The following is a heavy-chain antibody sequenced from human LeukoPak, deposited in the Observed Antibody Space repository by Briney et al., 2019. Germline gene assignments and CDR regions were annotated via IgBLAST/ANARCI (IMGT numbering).Heavy chain of an antibody. CDR2: IYYSGST. CDR1: GGSISSSSYY. J-gene: IGHJ3*02. V-gene: IGHV4-39*07. Sequence: SETLSLTCTVSGGSISSSSYYWGWIRQPPGKGLEWIGSIYYSGSTYYNPSLKSRVTISVDTSKNQFSLKLSSVTAEDTAVYYCARDWRRYCSGGSCYHDAFDIWGQGTMVTVSS. D-gene: IGHD2-15*01. CDR3: ARDWRRYCSGGSCYHDAFDI.